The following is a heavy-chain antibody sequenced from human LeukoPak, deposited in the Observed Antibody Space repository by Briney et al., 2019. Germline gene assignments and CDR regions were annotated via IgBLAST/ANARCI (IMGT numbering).Heavy chain of an antibody. V-gene: IGHV4-34*01. Sequence: SETLSLTCAVYGGSFSGYYWSWIRQPPGKGVEWIGEINHSGSTNYNPSLKSRVTISVDTSKNQFSLKLSSVTAADTAVYYCARRVLEQQLWNYWGQGILVTVSS. CDR2: INHSGST. CDR1: GGSFSGYY. CDR3: ARRVLEQQLWNY. D-gene: IGHD6-13*01. J-gene: IGHJ4*02.